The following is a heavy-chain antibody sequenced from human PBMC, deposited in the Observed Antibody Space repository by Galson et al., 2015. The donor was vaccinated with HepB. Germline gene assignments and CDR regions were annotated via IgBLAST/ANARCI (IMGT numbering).Heavy chain of an antibody. D-gene: IGHD3-22*01. CDR2: ISGSGGST. CDR1: GFTLNYHA. V-gene: IGHV3-23*01. J-gene: IGHJ4*01. Sequence: SLRLSCAASGFTLNYHAMNWVRQAPGKGLEWVASISGSGGSTYYADSVKGRFTVSRDNSLDTVDLQMGSLRVDDTAVYYCAKDSLPYYDRLGSYPHHYFFDYWGQGTLVTVSS. CDR3: AKDSLPYYDRLGSYPHHYFFDY.